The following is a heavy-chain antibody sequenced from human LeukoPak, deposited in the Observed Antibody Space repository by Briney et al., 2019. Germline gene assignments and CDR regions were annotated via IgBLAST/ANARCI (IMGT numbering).Heavy chain of an antibody. D-gene: IGHD5-12*01. Sequence: GGSLRLSCAASGFTFSSYVMSWVRPAPGKGLEWVSAISRGGGTTYYADSVKGRFTISRDNSKNTLYMQMTSLRAEDTAVYYCAKISRAYSNYDSPFDYWGQGTLVTVSS. CDR2: ISRGGGTT. CDR3: AKISRAYSNYDSPFDY. V-gene: IGHV3-23*01. J-gene: IGHJ4*02. CDR1: GFTFSSYV.